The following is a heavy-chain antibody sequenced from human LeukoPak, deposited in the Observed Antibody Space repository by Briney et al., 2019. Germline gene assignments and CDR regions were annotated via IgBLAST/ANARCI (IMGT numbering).Heavy chain of an antibody. V-gene: IGHV1-2*02. CDR1: GYTFTDYF. D-gene: IGHD2-21*02. J-gene: IGHJ5*01. CDR2: INPNIGDA. Sequence: GASVKVSCKASGYTFTDYFIHWVRQAPGQGLEWMGWINPNIGDASYAQKLQDRVTMTRDRSINTAYMELSRLTSDDTAVYYCARMALDGGDSIGFDSWGQGTLVTVSS. CDR3: ARMALDGGDSIGFDS.